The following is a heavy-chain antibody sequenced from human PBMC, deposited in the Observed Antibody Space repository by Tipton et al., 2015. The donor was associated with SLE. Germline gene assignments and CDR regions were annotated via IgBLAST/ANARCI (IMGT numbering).Heavy chain of an antibody. CDR2: ISYSGST. D-gene: IGHD3-3*01. J-gene: IGHJ4*02. CDR3: ARRLGQSRVTVFGVFDH. CDR1: AGSISRHY. V-gene: IGHV4-59*11. Sequence: TLSLTCTVSAGSISRHYWSWIRQPPGKGLEWIGYISYSGSTDYNPFLKSRVTISVDTSKNQFSLKLSSVTAADTAVYYCARRLGQSRVTVFGVFDHWGQGTQVTVSS.